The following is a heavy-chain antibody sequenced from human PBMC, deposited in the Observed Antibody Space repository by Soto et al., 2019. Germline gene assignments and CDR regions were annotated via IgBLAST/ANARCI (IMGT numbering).Heavy chain of an antibody. CDR1: GYTFTSYA. V-gene: IGHV1-3*01. D-gene: IGHD2-15*01. J-gene: IGHJ5*02. CDR3: ARAGYCSGGSCYPGWFDP. CDR2: INAGNGNT. Sequence: GASVKVSCKASGYTFTSYAMHWVRQAPGQRLEWMGWINAGNGNTKYSQKFQGRVTITRDTSASTAYMELSSLRSEDTAVYYCARAGYCSGGSCYPGWFDPWGQGTLVTVSS.